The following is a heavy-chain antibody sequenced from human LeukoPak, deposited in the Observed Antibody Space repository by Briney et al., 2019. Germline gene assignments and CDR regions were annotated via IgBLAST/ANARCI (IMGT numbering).Heavy chain of an antibody. D-gene: IGHD2-15*01. V-gene: IGHV3-30*04. CDR3: ARGLKKVVAATVYFDY. Sequence: PGGSLRLSCAASGFTFSSYAMHWVRQAPGKGLEWVAVISYDGSNKYYADSVKGRFTVSRDNSKNTLYLQMNSLRAEDTAVYYCARGLKKVVAATVYFDYWGQGTLVTVSS. CDR1: GFTFSSYA. CDR2: ISYDGSNK. J-gene: IGHJ4*02.